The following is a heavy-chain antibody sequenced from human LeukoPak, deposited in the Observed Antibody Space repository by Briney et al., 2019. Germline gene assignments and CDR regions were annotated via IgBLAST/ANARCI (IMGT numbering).Heavy chain of an antibody. J-gene: IGHJ6*04. CDR1: GFTFSSYW. CDR2: INNGGDST. CDR3: ARDNSYGLDV. V-gene: IGHV3-74*01. Sequence: GGSLRLSCAASGFTFSSYWMHWVRQAPGKGLVWVSHINNGGDSTAYADSVKGRFTISKDIAKNTLYLQMNSLRAEDTAVYHCARDNSYGLDVWGKGTTVTVSS.